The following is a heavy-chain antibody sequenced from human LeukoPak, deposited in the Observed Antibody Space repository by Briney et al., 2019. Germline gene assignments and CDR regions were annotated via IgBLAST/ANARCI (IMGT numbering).Heavy chain of an antibody. CDR2: ISYDGSNK. CDR3: AGGSWRATWSYFDY. V-gene: IGHV3-30-3*01. D-gene: IGHD5-12*01. Sequence: GGSLRLSCAASGFTFSSYAMHWVRQAPGKGLEWGAVISYDGSNKYYADSVKGRFTISRDNSKNTLYLQMNSLRAEDTAVYYCAGGSWRATWSYFDYWGQGTLVTVSS. J-gene: IGHJ4*02. CDR1: GFTFSSYA.